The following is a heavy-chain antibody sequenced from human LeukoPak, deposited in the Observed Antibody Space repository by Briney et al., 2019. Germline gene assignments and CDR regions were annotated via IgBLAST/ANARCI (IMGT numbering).Heavy chain of an antibody. CDR2: IYYSGST. CDR3: ARQWDSSSWSPFDY. Sequence: SETLSPTCTVSGGSISSYYWSWIRQPPGKGLEWIGYIYYSGSTNNNPSLKSRVTISVDTSKNQFSLKLSSVTAADTAVYYCARQWDSSSWSPFDYWGQGTLVTVSS. CDR1: GGSISSYY. V-gene: IGHV4-59*08. J-gene: IGHJ4*02. D-gene: IGHD6-13*01.